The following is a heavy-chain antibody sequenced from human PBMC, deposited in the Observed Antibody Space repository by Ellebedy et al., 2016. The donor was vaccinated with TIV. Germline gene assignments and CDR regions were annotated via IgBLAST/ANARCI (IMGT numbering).Heavy chain of an antibody. CDR3: ARATAGFDY. V-gene: IGHV3-13*01. CDR1: GFTFSSYD. J-gene: IGHJ4*02. Sequence: PGGSLRLSCAASGFTFSSYDMHWVRQRTGKGLEWVSAISTAGDTYYPGSVKGRFTISRENAKNSMYLQMNSLRAEDTAVDYCARATAGFDYWGRGTLVTVSS. D-gene: IGHD1-14*01. CDR2: ISTAGDT.